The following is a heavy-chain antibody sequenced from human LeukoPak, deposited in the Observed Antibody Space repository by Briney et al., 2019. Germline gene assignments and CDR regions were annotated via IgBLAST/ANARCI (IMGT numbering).Heavy chain of an antibody. Sequence: PGGSLRLSCAASGFTFSSYSMNWVRQAPGKGLEWVSSISSSSSYIHYADSVKGRFTISRDNAKNSLYLQMNSLRAEDTAVYYCARENKEEWFGELLHFAYFDYWGQGTLVTVSS. D-gene: IGHD3-10*01. J-gene: IGHJ4*02. CDR2: ISSSSSYI. V-gene: IGHV3-21*01. CDR3: ARENKEEWFGELLHFAYFDY. CDR1: GFTFSSYS.